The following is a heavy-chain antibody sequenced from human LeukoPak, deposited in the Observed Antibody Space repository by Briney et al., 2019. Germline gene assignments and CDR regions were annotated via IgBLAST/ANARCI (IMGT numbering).Heavy chain of an antibody. V-gene: IGHV1-8*01. Sequence: ASVKVSCKASGYTFTSYDINWVRQATGQGLEWMGWMNPNSGNTGYAQKFQGRVTMTRNTSISTAYMELSSLRSEDTAVYYCARESIAAAGDYYYYYMDVWGKGTTVTVSS. CDR3: ARESIAAAGDYYYYYMDV. CDR2: MNPNSGNT. D-gene: IGHD6-13*01. CDR1: GYTFTSYD. J-gene: IGHJ6*03.